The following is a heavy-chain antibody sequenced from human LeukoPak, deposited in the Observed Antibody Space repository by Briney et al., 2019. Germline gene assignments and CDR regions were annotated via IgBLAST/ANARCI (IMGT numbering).Heavy chain of an antibody. CDR2: ISGSGSNT. V-gene: IGHV3-23*01. CDR3: ARHYCSGGTSYSFFFY. D-gene: IGHD2-15*01. Sequence: GGSLRLSCAASGFTFCTYAITWVRQAPGKGLEWVSAISGSGSNTYYADSVKGRFTISRDNSKNTVYLQMNSLRAEDTAAYYCARHYCSGGTSYSFFFYWGQGTVVTVSS. J-gene: IGHJ4*02. CDR1: GFTFCTYA.